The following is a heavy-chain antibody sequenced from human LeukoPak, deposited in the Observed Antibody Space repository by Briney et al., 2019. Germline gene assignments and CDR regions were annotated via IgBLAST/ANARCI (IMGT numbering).Heavy chain of an antibody. J-gene: IGHJ3*02. CDR3: ARGCSSTSCYGAFDI. V-gene: IGHV4-30-2*01. Sequence: SETLSLTCTVSGGSISSGGYYWSWIRQPPGKGLEWIGYIYHSGSTYYNPSLKSRVTISVDRSKNQFSLKLSSVTAADTAVYYCARGCSSTSCYGAFDIWGQGTMVTVSS. CDR2: IYHSGST. CDR1: GGSISSGGYY. D-gene: IGHD2-2*01.